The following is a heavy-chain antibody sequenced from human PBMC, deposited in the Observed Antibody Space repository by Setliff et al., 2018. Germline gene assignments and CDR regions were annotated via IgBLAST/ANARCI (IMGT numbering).Heavy chain of an antibody. Sequence: ASVKVSCKASGYTFKTYGFTWVRQAPGQGLEWMGWISPYNGNTNSAQKFQGRVTMTRDTSISTAYMELSRLRSDDTAVYSCARSRLYGGWFDPWGQGTLVTVSS. D-gene: IGHD4-17*01. CDR1: GYTFKTYG. CDR2: ISPYNGNT. CDR3: ARSRLYGGWFDP. V-gene: IGHV1-18*01. J-gene: IGHJ5*02.